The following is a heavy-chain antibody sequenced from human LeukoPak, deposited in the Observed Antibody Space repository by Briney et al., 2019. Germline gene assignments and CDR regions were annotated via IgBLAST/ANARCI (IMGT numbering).Heavy chain of an antibody. Sequence: SETLSLTCAVYGGSFSGYYWSWIRQPPGKGLEWIGEINHSGSTNYSPSLKSRVTISVDTSKNQFSLKLSSVTAADTAVYYCARSLRFLEWSYYNYYFDYWGQGTLVTVSS. V-gene: IGHV4-34*01. J-gene: IGHJ4*02. D-gene: IGHD3-3*01. CDR1: GGSFSGYY. CDR3: ARSLRFLEWSYYNYYFDY. CDR2: INHSGST.